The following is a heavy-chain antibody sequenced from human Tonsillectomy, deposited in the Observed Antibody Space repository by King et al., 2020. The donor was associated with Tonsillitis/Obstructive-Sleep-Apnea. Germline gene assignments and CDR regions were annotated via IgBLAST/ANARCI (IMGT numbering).Heavy chain of an antibody. V-gene: IGHV3-33*06. CDR1: GFIFSSYG. J-gene: IGHJ4*02. CDR2: IWYDGSNS. Sequence: VQLVESGGGVVQPGRSLRLSCAASGFIFSSYGMHWVRQAPGKGLEWVAVIWYDGSNSYYADSVKGRFTVSRDNSENTLYLQMNSLRVEDTAVYYCAQGGRQQWPPKHSPFAYGGQGTRVTVSS. D-gene: IGHD5-18*01. CDR3: AQGGRQQWPPKHSPFAY.